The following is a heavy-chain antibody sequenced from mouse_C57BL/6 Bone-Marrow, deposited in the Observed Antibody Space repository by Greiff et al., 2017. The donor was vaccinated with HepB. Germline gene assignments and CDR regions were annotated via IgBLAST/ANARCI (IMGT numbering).Heavy chain of an antibody. J-gene: IGHJ2*01. CDR1: GYSFTGYY. Sequence: EVQLKQSGPELVKPGASVKISCKASGYSFTGYYMNWVKQSPEKSLEWIGEINPSTGGTTYNQKFKAKATLTVDKSSSTAYMQLKSLTSEDSAVYYCARSLDWDEVYWGQGTTLTVSS. CDR3: ARSLDWDEVY. CDR2: INPSTGGT. V-gene: IGHV1-42*01. D-gene: IGHD4-1*01.